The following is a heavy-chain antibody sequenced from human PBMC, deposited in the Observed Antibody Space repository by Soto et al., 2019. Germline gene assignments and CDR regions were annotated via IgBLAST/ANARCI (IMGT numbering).Heavy chain of an antibody. CDR2: ISSSSSYI. CDR3: AREKKLLTTVYYYGMDV. D-gene: IGHD2-21*02. J-gene: IGHJ6*02. V-gene: IGHV3-21*01. Sequence: GGSLRLSCAASGFTFSSYSMNWVRQAPGKGLEWVSSISSSSSYIYYADSVKGRFTISRDNAKNSLYLQMNSLRAEDTAVYYCAREKKLLTTVYYYGMDVWGQGTTVTVSS. CDR1: GFTFSSYS.